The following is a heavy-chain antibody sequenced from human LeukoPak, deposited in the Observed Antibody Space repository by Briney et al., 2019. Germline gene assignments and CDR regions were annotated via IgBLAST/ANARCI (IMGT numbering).Heavy chain of an antibody. V-gene: IGHV4-4*08. CDR1: GGSTNIYH. CDR3: ARLIYDTYTNNWRFDY. Sequence: SETLSLTCTVSGGSTNIYHWSWIRQPPGKGLECLGYISSSGSTNYNPSLESRVTISKDLSKNQFSLKLSSVTAADTALYFCARLIYDTYTNNWRFDYWGQGTLVTISS. D-gene: IGHD1-1*01. CDR2: ISSSGST. J-gene: IGHJ4*02.